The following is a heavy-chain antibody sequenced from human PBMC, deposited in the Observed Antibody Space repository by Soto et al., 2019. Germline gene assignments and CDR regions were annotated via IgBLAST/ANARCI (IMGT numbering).Heavy chain of an antibody. V-gene: IGHV1-46*01. D-gene: IGHD6-25*01. CDR2: INPSGGST. J-gene: IGHJ6*02. Sequence: QVQLVQSGAEVKKPGASVKVSCKASGYTFTNYYIHWVRQAPRQGLEWMGIINPSGGSTSYAQKSQGRVTMTSDTSTSTVYMELSSLRSEDTAVYYCARGDCRGSSGFYYYYGMDVWGHGTTVTVSS. CDR1: GYTFTNYY. CDR3: ARGDCRGSSGFYYYYGMDV.